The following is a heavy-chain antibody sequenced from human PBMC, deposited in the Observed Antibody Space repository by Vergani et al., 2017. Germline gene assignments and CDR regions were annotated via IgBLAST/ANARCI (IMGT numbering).Heavy chain of an antibody. CDR2: LNHSGSN. CDR3: ARGRRYSSSSPIYYDYIDG. D-gene: IGHD6-6*01. V-gene: IGHV4-34*01. J-gene: IGHJ6*03. CDR1: GGSFSGYY. Sequence: QVQLQQWGAGLLKPSETLSLTCAVYGGSFSGYYWSWIRQPPGKGLEWIGELNHSGSNNYNPSLKSRVTISVDTSKNQFSLKLSSVTAADTAVYYCARGRRYSSSSPIYYDYIDGWGKGSTVTVSS.